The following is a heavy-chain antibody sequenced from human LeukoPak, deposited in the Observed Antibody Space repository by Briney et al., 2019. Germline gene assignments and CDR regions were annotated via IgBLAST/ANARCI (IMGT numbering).Heavy chain of an antibody. J-gene: IGHJ4*02. CDR3: ARLCYYDSSGYYYFFDY. D-gene: IGHD3-22*01. CDR1: GGSFSGYY. Sequence: SETLSLTCAVYGGSFSGYYWSWIRQPPGKGLEWIGEINHSGSTNYNPSLKSRVTISVDTSKNQFSLKLSSVTAADTAVYYCARLCYYDSSGYYYFFDYWGQGTLVTVSS. CDR2: INHSGST. V-gene: IGHV4-34*01.